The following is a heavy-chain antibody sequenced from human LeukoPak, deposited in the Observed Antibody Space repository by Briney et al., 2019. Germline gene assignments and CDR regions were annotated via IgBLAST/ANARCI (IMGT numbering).Heavy chain of an antibody. D-gene: IGHD3-10*01. CDR2: ISGSGGST. V-gene: IGHV3-23*01. Sequence: GGSLRLSCAASGFTFSNYVMTWVRQAPGKGLEWVSVISGSGGSTYYADSVKGRFTISRDNSKNTLYLQMNSLRAEDTALYYCVKDTGLVRGAPDYWGQGTLVTVSS. CDR1: GFTFSNYV. J-gene: IGHJ4*02. CDR3: VKDTGLVRGAPDY.